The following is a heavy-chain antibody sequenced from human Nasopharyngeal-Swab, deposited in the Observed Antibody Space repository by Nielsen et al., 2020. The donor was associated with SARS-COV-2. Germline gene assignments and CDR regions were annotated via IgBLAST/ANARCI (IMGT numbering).Heavy chain of an antibody. Sequence: WIRQPPGKGLEWIGEINHSGSTNYNPSLKSRVTISVDTSTNQFSLKLSSVTAADTAVYYCARLDARTIIWGGMDVWGQGTTVTVSS. D-gene: IGHD3-16*01. CDR3: ARLDARTIIWGGMDV. V-gene: IGHV4-34*01. CDR2: INHSGST. J-gene: IGHJ6*02.